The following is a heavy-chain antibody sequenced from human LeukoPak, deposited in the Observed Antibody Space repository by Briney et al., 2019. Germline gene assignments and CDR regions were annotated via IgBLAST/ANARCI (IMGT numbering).Heavy chain of an antibody. V-gene: IGHV4-34*01. CDR3: ARVGYSYVINDWSRTGLGAYPTKYYYHMDV. Sequence: SETLSLTCAVHGGSFSGYYWSWIRQPPGKGLEWIGEINHRGSTNYTPSLKSRVTISGDTSKNQFSLKISSVTAADTAMYFCARVGYSYVINDWSRTGLGAYPTKYYYHMDVWGKGTTVTVSS. D-gene: IGHD5-18*01. CDR2: INHRGST. CDR1: GGSFSGYY. J-gene: IGHJ6*03.